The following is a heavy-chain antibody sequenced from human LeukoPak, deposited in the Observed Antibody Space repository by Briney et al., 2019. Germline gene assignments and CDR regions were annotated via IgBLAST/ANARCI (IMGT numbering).Heavy chain of an antibody. J-gene: IGHJ4*02. Sequence: SETLSLTCAGYGGSFTGYYWSWIRQPPGKGLEWVGEISHSGSKKYNPSLKRRVTISVDTSKNQFSLELSSVTAADTAVYYCASSKHLWSGYYLLDYWGQGTLVTVSS. CDR2: ISHSGSK. V-gene: IGHV4-34*01. D-gene: IGHD3-3*02. CDR1: GGSFTGYY. CDR3: ASSKHLWSGYYLLDY.